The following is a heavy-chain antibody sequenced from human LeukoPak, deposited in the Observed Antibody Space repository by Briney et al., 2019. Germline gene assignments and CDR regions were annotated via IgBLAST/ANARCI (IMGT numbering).Heavy chain of an antibody. CDR1: GGHFRRYA. D-gene: IGHD5-12*01. CDR2: IIPIFGTA. Sequence: ASVEVFCEGSGGHFRRYAIRWVRPAPGPGVGWMGGIIPIFGTANYAQKFQGRVTITADESTSTAYMELSSLRSEDTAVYYCARDSGARGYGSSPDYWGQGTLVTVSS. CDR3: ARDSGARGYGSSPDY. J-gene: IGHJ4*02. V-gene: IGHV1-69*01.